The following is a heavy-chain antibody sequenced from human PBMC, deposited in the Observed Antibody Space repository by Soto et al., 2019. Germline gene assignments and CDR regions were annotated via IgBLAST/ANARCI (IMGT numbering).Heavy chain of an antibody. CDR1: GFTFSSYG. V-gene: IGHV3-33*01. CDR3: ARDEGYCSGGSCYSIYYYYGMDV. J-gene: IGHJ6*02. Sequence: VGSLRLSCAASGFTFSSYGMHWVRQAPGKGLEWVAVIWYDGSNKYYADSVKGRFTISRDNSKNTLYLQMNSLRAEDTAVYYCARDEGYCSGGSCYSIYYYYGMDVWGQGTTVTVSS. CDR2: IWYDGSNK. D-gene: IGHD2-15*01.